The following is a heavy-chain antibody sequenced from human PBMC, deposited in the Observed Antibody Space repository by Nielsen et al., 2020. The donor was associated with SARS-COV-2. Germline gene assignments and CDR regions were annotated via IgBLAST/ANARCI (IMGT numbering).Heavy chain of an antibody. CDR2: IYYNGST. CDR1: GGSISNFY. CDR3: ARGTKSYYDFWTGSYYYYYDMDV. J-gene: IGHJ6*03. D-gene: IGHD3-3*01. V-gene: IGHV4-59*01. Sequence: SETLSLTCVVSGGSISNFYWNWIRQPPGKGLEWIGFIYYNGSTNYNPSLKSRATISVDTSKKHLFLKLTAVTTADTAMYYCARGTKSYYDFWTGSYYYYYDMDVWGKGTTVTVSS.